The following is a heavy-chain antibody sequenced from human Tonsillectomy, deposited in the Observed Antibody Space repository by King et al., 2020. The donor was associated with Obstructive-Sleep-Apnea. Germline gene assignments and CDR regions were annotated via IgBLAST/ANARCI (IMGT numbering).Heavy chain of an antibody. CDR3: ARGARPVDY. CDR1: GGSFSDYY. CDR2: INHSGST. V-gene: IGHV4-34*01. J-gene: IGHJ4*02. D-gene: IGHD6-6*01. Sequence: VQLQQWGAGLLKPSETLYLTCAVYGGSFSDYYWSWIRQPPGKGLEWIGEINHSGSTNYNSSLKSRVTISLDTSKSQVSLRLSSVTAADTAVYYCARGARPVDYWGQGNLVTVSS.